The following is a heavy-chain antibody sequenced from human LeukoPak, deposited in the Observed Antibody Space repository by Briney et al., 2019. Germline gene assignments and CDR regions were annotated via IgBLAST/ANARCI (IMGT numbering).Heavy chain of an antibody. V-gene: IGHV4-30-4*01. J-gene: IGHJ1*01. CDR2: IPFRGGT. Sequence: SETLSLTCTVTGVSISTSGYYWSWIRRTPGRGLELIGFIPFRGGTYYNPSLTNRISISLDTSNNQFSLKLSSVTAADTAVYYCARGGPYGDPYTFWGQGAVIAVSS. CDR1: GVSISTSGYY. CDR3: ARGGPYGDPYTF. D-gene: IGHD4-17*01.